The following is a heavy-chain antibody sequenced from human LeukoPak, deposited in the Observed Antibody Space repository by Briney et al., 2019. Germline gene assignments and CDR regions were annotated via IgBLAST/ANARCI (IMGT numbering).Heavy chain of an antibody. J-gene: IGHJ5*02. D-gene: IGHD2-2*03. CDR1: GASISSTAHY. CDR2: IYHSGSS. Sequence: SETLSLTCTVSGASISSTAHYWAWIRQSPGKGLEWIASIYHSGSSYYNPSLKSRVTISLVTSKRHFSLNLSSVTASDTANYYCARAPGYCSGTSCYFRFDPWGQGTLVTVSS. CDR3: ARAPGYCSGTSCYFRFDP. V-gene: IGHV4-39*07.